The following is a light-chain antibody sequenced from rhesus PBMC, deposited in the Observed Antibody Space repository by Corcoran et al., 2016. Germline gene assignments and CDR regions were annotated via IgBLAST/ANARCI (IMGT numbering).Light chain of an antibody. J-gene: IGKJ2*01. CDR3: QHGYGILYS. Sequence: DIQMTQSPSSLSASVGDTVTITCRASQSISSWLDWSQQKPGKAPKLLIFKASSLQRGVPSRFSGSGSGTYFTLPIRSLQPEDFATYYCQHGYGILYSFGQGTKVEI. CDR1: QSISSW. CDR2: KAS. V-gene: IGKV1-22*01.